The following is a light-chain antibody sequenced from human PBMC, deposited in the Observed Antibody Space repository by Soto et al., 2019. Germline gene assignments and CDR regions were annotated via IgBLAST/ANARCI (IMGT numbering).Light chain of an antibody. J-gene: IGKJ2*01. CDR2: GAS. CDR3: QQYNNWPRCQSTTQYT. V-gene: IGKV3-15*01. Sequence: EIVMTQSPATLSVSPGERATLSCRASQSVSSNLAWYQQKPGQAPRLLIYGASTRATGIPARFSGSGSGTEFTLTISSLQSEDFAVYYCQQYNNWPRCQSTTQYTFGQGTKVDIK. CDR1: QSVSSN.